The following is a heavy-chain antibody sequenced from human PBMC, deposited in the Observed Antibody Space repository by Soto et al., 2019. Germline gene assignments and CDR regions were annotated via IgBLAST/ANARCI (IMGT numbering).Heavy chain of an antibody. J-gene: IGHJ6*02. CDR2: ISYDGSHK. V-gene: IGHV3-30-3*01. CDR3: ARIRRTFDSYGLDV. CDR1: GFTFSNFA. D-gene: IGHD3-3*01. Sequence: GGSLRLSCAASGFTFSNFAMYWVRQAPGKGLEWVTVISYDGSHKYYADSVKGRFTISRDNSKNTLYLQMNSLRGDDTAVYYCARIRRTFDSYGLDVWGQGTTVTVSS.